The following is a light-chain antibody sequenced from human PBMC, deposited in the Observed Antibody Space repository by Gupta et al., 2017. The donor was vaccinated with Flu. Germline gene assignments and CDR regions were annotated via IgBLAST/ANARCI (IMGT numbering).Light chain of an antibody. CDR3: MQGAHWPWE. CDR2: QVS. CDR1: QGLGYIDGNTY. V-gene: IGKV2-30*01. J-gene: IGKJ1*01. Sequence: DVVMTQSPVSLAVTIGQPASISCRSSQGLGYIDGNTYLQWIQQWPGKSPCRLIYQVSCLHFGVPDRFSGSGSGTEFTLKISRVEAEDVGVYYCMQGAHWPWEFGQGNKLEIK.